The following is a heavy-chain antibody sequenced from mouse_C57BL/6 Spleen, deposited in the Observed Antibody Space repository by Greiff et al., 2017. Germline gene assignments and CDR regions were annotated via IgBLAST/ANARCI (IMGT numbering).Heavy chain of an antibody. Sequence: VQLVESGPELVKPGASVKISCKASGYAFSSSWMNWVKQRPGKGLEWIGRIYPGDGDTNYNGKFKGKATLTADKSSSTAYMQLSSLTSEDSAVXFCARWNSNYFDYWGQGTTLTVSS. CDR2: IYPGDGDT. J-gene: IGHJ2*01. V-gene: IGHV1-82*01. D-gene: IGHD2-5*01. CDR3: ARWNSNYFDY. CDR1: GYAFSSSW.